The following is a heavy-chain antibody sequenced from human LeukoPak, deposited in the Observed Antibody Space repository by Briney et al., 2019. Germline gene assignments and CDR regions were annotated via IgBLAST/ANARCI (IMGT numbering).Heavy chain of an antibody. V-gene: IGHV4-4*02. J-gene: IGHJ4*02. CDR3: ARVAPPYSYGSLFDY. D-gene: IGHD5-18*01. CDR2: IYHSGST. CDR1: GGSISSSNW. Sequence: SGTLSLTCAVSGGSISSSNWWSWVRQPPGKGLEWIGEIYHSGSTNYNPSLKSRVTISVDKSKNQFSLKLSSVTAADTAVYYCARVAPPYSYGSLFDYWGQGTLVTVSS.